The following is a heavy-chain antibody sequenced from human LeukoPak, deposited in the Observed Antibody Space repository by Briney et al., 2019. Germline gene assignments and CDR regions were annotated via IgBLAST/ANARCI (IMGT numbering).Heavy chain of an antibody. CDR2: ISRSGTTT. Sequence: PGGSLRLSCAASGFTFSSFDMNWVRQAPGKGLEWISFISRSGTTTHYADSVKGRFTISRDNAKNSLYLQMSGLRAEDTAVYYCARIPYDSSGYYYPHWGQGTLVTVSS. D-gene: IGHD3-22*01. J-gene: IGHJ4*02. CDR1: GFTFSSFD. V-gene: IGHV3-48*03. CDR3: ARIPYDSSGYYYPH.